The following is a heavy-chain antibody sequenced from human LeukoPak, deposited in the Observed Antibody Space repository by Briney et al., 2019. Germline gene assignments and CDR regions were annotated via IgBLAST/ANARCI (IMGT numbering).Heavy chain of an antibody. Sequence: GASVKVSCEASGYTFTGYYMHWVRQAPGQGLEWMGWINPNSGGTNYAQKFQGRVTMTRDTSISTAYMELRSDDTAVYYCARGSSGWYSPIDYWGQGTLVTVSS. CDR3: ARGSSGWYSPIDY. V-gene: IGHV1-2*02. CDR1: GYTFTGYY. D-gene: IGHD6-19*01. CDR2: INPNSGGT. J-gene: IGHJ4*02.